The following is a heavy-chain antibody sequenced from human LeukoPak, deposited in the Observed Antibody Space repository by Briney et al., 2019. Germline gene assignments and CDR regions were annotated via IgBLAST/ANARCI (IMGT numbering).Heavy chain of an antibody. Sequence: GGSLRLSCAASGFTFSSYYMNWVRQAPGKGPEWVSSISSSNTYIDYADSVKGRFTISRDNAKNSLYLQMNSLRAEDTAVYYCARGAVETTSGAFDIWGQGTMVTVSS. CDR3: ARGAVETTSGAFDI. CDR1: GFTFSSYY. V-gene: IGHV3-21*01. CDR2: ISSSNTYI. J-gene: IGHJ3*02. D-gene: IGHD6-19*01.